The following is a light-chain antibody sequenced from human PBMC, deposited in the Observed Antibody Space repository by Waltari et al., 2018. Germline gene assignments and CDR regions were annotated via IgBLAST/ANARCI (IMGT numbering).Light chain of an antibody. CDR1: SSDLGGYNY. V-gene: IGLV2-8*01. J-gene: IGLJ2*01. CDR2: EVS. CDR3: SSYAGSNNFVV. Sequence: QSALTQPPSASGSPGPSVTISCPGTSSDLGGYNYLSGCQHHPGKPPHLMIYEVSQRPSGVPDRFSGSKSGNTASLTVSGLQAEDEADYYCSSYAGSNNFVVFGGGTKLTVL.